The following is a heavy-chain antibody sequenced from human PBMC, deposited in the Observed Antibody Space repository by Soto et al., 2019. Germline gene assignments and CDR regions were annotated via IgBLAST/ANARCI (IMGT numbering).Heavy chain of an antibody. CDR3: ARDVYDSSEGYYYGMDV. CDR1: GGSISSGDYY. V-gene: IGHV4-30-4*01. D-gene: IGHD3-22*01. J-gene: IGHJ6*02. Sequence: QVQLQESGPGLVKPSQTLSLTCTVSGGSISSGDYYWSWIRQPPGKAWGWIGYIYYSGSTYYNPSLKSRVTISVDTSKNQFSLKLSSVTAADTAVYYCARDVYDSSEGYYYGMDVWGQGTTVTVSS. CDR2: IYYSGST.